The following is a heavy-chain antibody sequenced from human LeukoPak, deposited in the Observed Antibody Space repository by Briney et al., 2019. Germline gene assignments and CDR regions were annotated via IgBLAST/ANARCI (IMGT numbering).Heavy chain of an antibody. D-gene: IGHD4-17*01. CDR2: ISWNSGRI. CDR3: AKETYGDFPYYDY. J-gene: IGHJ4*02. Sequence: GRSLRLSCTASGFTFDDYAMHWVRQTPGKGLEWVSGISWNSGRIGYADSVKGRFTISRDNAKNSLYLQMNSLRAEDTALYYCAKETYGDFPYYDYWGQGTLVTVSS. CDR1: GFTFDDYA. V-gene: IGHV3-9*01.